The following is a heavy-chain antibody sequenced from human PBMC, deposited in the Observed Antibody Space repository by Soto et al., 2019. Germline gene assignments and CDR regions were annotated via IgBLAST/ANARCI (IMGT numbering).Heavy chain of an antibody. CDR3: AKDHGWGSVLGAFDI. J-gene: IGHJ3*02. Sequence: GGSLRLSCAASGFTFSSYAMSWVRQAPGKGLEWVSAISGSGGSTYYTDSVKGRFTITRDNSKNTLYLQMNSLRAEDTAVYYCAKDHGWGSVLGAFDIWGQGTMVTVSS. CDR1: GFTFSSYA. D-gene: IGHD6-19*01. CDR2: ISGSGGST. V-gene: IGHV3-23*01.